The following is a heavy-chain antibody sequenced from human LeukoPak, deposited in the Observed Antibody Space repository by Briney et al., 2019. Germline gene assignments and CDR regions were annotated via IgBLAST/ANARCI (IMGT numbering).Heavy chain of an antibody. J-gene: IGHJ4*02. Sequence: SETLSLTCTVYGASFNSDDPYWNWIRHSPGKGLEGIWSIYPSGMLYNNPSLESRVTMSRATSKNQFSLNLNSVTAADTAVYFCSRGLDSRKLGYWGQGILVTVS. D-gene: IGHD3-22*01. CDR2: IYPSGML. V-gene: IGHV4-31*03. CDR3: SRGLDSRKLGY. CDR1: GASFNSDDPY.